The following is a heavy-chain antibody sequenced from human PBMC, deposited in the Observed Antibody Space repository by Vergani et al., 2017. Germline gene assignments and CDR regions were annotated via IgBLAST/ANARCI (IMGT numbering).Heavy chain of an antibody. J-gene: IGHJ4*02. CDR3: AGPQETSAYYYGGFDY. Sequence: EVQLLESGGGLVQPGGSLRLSCEASGFTFSTYAMTWVRQAPGKGLEWVSSISSDGGSTYYADSVKGRFTITRDNSKNTLYLQMNSLTAEDTAIYYCAGPQETSAYYYGGFDYWGQGILVTVSS. CDR1: GFTFSTYA. V-gene: IGHV3-23*01. CDR2: ISSDGGST. D-gene: IGHD3-22*01.